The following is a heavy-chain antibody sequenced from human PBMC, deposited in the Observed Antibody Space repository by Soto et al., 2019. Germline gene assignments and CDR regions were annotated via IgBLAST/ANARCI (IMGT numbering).Heavy chain of an antibody. J-gene: IGHJ3*01. CDR1: GFSFSRYG. V-gene: IGHV3-30*18. CDR3: SKAMIGSYDSDAFDV. D-gene: IGHD3-22*01. Sequence: GGSLRLSCAASGFSFSRYGIHWVRQAPGKGLEWVAVISYDESTTFYADSVKGRFTISRDNSKNTLFLQMNGLRPEDTAVYYCSKAMIGSYDSDAFDVWGQGTMVTVSS. CDR2: ISYDESTT.